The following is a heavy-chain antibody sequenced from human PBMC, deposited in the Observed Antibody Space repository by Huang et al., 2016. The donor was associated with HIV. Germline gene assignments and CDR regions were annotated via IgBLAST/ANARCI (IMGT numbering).Heavy chain of an antibody. J-gene: IGHJ5*02. Sequence: QLQLQESGPGLVKPSETLSLTCTVSGGSISSYYWSWIRQPPGKGLEWIGYFYFRGNTNYNPSLKSRVTISGDTSKNQFSLKLTSVTAADTAVYFRALCPEERPPAGWLDPWGQGILVTVSS. CDR1: GGSISSYY. CDR3: ALCPEERPPAGWLDP. V-gene: IGHV4-59*12. CDR2: FYFRGNT. D-gene: IGHD6-25*01.